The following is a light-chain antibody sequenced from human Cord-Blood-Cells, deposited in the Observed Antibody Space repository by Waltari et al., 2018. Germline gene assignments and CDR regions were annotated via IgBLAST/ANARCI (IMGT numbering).Light chain of an antibody. V-gene: IGKV3-15*01. CDR1: QSVSSN. J-gene: IGKJ2*01. CDR2: GAS. Sequence: TVMTQSPAPLSVSPGERATLACRASQSVSSNIAWYQQKPGQAPRLLIYGASTRATGIPARFSGSGSGTEFTLTISSLQSEDFAVYYCQQYNNWPPYTFGQGTKLEIK. CDR3: QQYNNWPPYT.